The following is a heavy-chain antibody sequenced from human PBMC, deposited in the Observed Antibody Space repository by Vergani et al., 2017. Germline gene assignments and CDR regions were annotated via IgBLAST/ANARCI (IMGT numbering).Heavy chain of an antibody. Sequence: EVQLVESGGGLVKPGGSLSLSCAASGFTFSNAWMSWVRQAPGKGLEWVGRIKSKTDGGTTDYAAPVKGRFTISRDDSKNTLYLQMNSLKTEDTAIYYCTTGPPSPYGWFGELNAYMDVWGKGTTVTVSS. CDR3: TTGPPSPYGWFGELNAYMDV. CDR1: GFTFSNAW. V-gene: IGHV3-15*01. J-gene: IGHJ6*03. D-gene: IGHD3-10*01. CDR2: IKSKTDGGTT.